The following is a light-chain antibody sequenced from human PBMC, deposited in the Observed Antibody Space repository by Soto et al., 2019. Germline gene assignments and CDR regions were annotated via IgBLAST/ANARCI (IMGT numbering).Light chain of an antibody. J-gene: IGKJ1*01. CDR3: LQHNRYPWT. CDR1: LGSRND. V-gene: IGKV1-17*01. CDR2: AAS. Sequence: DIQLTQSPSSLSASVGDRVTITCPASLGSRNDLCWYQQKPGQPPKRLIYAASSLQSGVPPRFRGSGSGTEFTLTISSLQHDDFDAYYCLQHNRYPWTFGQWTKVAIK.